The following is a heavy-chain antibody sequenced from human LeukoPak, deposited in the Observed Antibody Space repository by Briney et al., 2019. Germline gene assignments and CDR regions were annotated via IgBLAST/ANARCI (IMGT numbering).Heavy chain of an antibody. CDR2: IYPADSDT. V-gene: IGHV5-51*01. J-gene: IGHJ3*02. CDR1: GYSFTTYW. Sequence: GESLKISCKGSGYSFTTYWIGWARQMPGKGLEWLGIIYPADSDTTYSPSFQGQVTISADKSISTAYLHWSSLKASDTAMYYCARPTDYYDGSGPYGFDIWGQGTMVTVSS. D-gene: IGHD3-22*01. CDR3: ARPTDYYDGSGPYGFDI.